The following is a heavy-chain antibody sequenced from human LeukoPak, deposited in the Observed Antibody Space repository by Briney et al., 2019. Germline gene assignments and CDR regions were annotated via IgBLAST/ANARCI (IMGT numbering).Heavy chain of an antibody. V-gene: IGHV4-4*02. CDR1: GGSISSSNW. CDR2: IYHSGST. D-gene: IGHD2-2*01. J-gene: IGHJ4*02. Sequence: SETLSLTCAVSGGSISSSNWWSWVRQPPGKGLEWIGEIYHSGSTNYNPSLKSRVTISVDKSKNQFSLKLSSVTAADTAVYYCARGGVVVVPAAIDWGQGTLVTVSS. CDR3: ARGGVVVVPAAID.